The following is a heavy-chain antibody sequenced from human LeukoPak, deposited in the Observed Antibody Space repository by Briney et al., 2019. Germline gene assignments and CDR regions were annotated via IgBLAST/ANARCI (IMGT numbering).Heavy chain of an antibody. Sequence: ASVKVSCKASGYTFTSYAMNWVRQAPGQGLEWVGGIIPILGAVDYTHKFQGRVTISTDESTSTLYMELSNLKSEDTAVYYCASSQNIAGIPATMGDHFYYMDVWDKGTTVIVSS. CDR1: GYTFTSYA. V-gene: IGHV1-69*05. J-gene: IGHJ6*03. CDR3: ASSQNIAGIPATMGDHFYYMDV. D-gene: IGHD2-2*01. CDR2: IIPILGAV.